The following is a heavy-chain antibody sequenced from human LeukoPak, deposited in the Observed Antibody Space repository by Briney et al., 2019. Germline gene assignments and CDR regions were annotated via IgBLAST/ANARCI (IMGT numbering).Heavy chain of an antibody. CDR1: GGSFSGYY. CDR2: INHSGST. V-gene: IGHV4-34*01. D-gene: IGHD3-3*01. CDR3: ARDETYSDVWSGSAGGGKGNYLDY. Sequence: SETPSLTCAVYGGSFSGYYWSWIRQPPGKGLEWIGEINHSGSTNYNPSLKSRVTISVDTSKNQFSLKLSSVTAADTAMYYCARDETYSDVWSGSAGGGKGNYLDYWGQGILVTVSS. J-gene: IGHJ4*02.